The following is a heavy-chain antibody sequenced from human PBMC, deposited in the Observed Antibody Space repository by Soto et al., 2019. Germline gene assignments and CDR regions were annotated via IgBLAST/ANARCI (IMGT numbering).Heavy chain of an antibody. J-gene: IGHJ3*02. Sequence: GGSLRLSCAASGFTFSSYWMSWVRQAPGKGLEWVANIKQDGSEKYYVDSVKGRFTISRDNAKNSLYLQMNSLRAEDTAVDYCAREKPNSSGWYGGAFDIWGQGTMVTVSS. CDR2: IKQDGSEK. CDR1: GFTFSSYW. CDR3: AREKPNSSGWYGGAFDI. V-gene: IGHV3-7*03. D-gene: IGHD6-19*01.